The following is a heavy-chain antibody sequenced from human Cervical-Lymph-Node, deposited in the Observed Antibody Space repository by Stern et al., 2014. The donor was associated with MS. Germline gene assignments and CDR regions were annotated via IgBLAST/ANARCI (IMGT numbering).Heavy chain of an antibody. V-gene: IGHV1-8*01. Sequence: VQLVESGAEVKKPGASVKVSCKASGYTFTSYDINWVRQATGQGLEWMGWMNPNSGNTGYAQKFQGRVTMTRNTSISTAYMELSSLRSEDTAVYYCARGRTYYDFWSGYMGGYYGMDVWGQGTTVTVSS. D-gene: IGHD3-3*01. CDR2: MNPNSGNT. CDR1: GYTFTSYD. CDR3: ARGRTYYDFWSGYMGGYYGMDV. J-gene: IGHJ6*02.